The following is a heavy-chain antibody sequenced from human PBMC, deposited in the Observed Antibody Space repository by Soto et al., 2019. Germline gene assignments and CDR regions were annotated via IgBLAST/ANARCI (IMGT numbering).Heavy chain of an antibody. CDR3: APVGWLRYSRSLNY. Sequence: ASVKVSCKASGYTFTSYEINWVRQATGQGLEWMGWMNPNSGNTGYAQKFQGRVTMTRNTSISTAYMELSSLRSEDTAVYYCAPVGWLRYSRSLNYWGQGTLVTVSS. CDR1: GYTFTSYE. V-gene: IGHV1-8*01. D-gene: IGHD5-12*01. J-gene: IGHJ4*02. CDR2: MNPNSGNT.